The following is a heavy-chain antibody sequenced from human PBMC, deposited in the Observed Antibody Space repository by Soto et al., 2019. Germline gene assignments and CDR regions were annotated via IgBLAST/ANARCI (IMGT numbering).Heavy chain of an antibody. D-gene: IGHD2-21*02. CDR3: ARANIVVVTAIQPDAFDI. V-gene: IGHV1-18*01. J-gene: IGHJ3*02. CDR1: GYTFTSYG. CDR2: ISAYNGTA. Sequence: ASVKVSCKASGYTFTSYGISWVRQAPGQGLEWMGWISAYNGTANYAQKFQGRVTITADESTSTAYMELSSLRSEDAAVYYCARANIVVVTAIQPDAFDIWGQGTMVTVSS.